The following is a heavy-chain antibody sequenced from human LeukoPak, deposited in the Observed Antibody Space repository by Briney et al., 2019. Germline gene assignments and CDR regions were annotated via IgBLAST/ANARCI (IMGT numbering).Heavy chain of an antibody. Sequence: GSVKVSCKASGYTFTSYGISWVRQAPGQGLEWMGWISAYNGNTNYAQKLQGRVTMTTDTSTSTAYMELRSLRSDDTAVYYCARVVVVAATAPFDYWGQGTLVTVSS. J-gene: IGHJ4*02. CDR3: ARVVVVAATAPFDY. CDR2: ISAYNGNT. D-gene: IGHD2-15*01. V-gene: IGHV1-18*01. CDR1: GYTFTSYG.